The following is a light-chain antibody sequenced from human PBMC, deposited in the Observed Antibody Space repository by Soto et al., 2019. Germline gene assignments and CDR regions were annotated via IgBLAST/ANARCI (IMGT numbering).Light chain of an antibody. J-gene: IGKJ5*01. CDR2: AAS. CDR1: QSISSY. CDR3: QQSYSTHGIT. Sequence: DIQMTQSPSSLSASVGDRVTITCRASQSISSYLNWYQQKPGKAPKLLIYAASSLQSGVPSRFSGSGSGTDFTLTISSLQPEDFETYYCQQSYSTHGITFGQGTRLEL. V-gene: IGKV1-39*01.